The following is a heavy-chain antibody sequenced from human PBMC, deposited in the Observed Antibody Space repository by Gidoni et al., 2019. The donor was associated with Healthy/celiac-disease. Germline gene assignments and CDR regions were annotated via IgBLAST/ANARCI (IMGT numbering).Heavy chain of an antibody. J-gene: IGHJ3*02. Sequence: EVQLVESGGGLVQPGGSLRLSCAASGFTFSSYEMNWVRKAPGKGLEWVSYISSSGSTLYYADYVKGRFTIARDNAKNSLYLQMNSLRAEDTAVYYCARGTHDYGDETQNDAFYIWGQGTMVTVSS. CDR2: ISSSGSTL. CDR3: ARGTHDYGDETQNDAFYI. D-gene: IGHD4-17*01. CDR1: GFTFSSYE. V-gene: IGHV3-48*03.